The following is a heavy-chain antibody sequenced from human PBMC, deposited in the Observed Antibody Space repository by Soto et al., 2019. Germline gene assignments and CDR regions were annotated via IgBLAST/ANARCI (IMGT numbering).Heavy chain of an antibody. CDR2: ISGSGGST. CDR3: AKSLLLWFGEPYDAFDI. CDR1: GFTFSSYA. J-gene: IGHJ3*02. D-gene: IGHD3-10*01. Sequence: GSLRLSCAASGFTFSSYAMSWVRQAPGKGLEWVSAISGSGGSTYYADSVKGRFTISRDNSKNTLYLQMNSLRAEDTAVYYCAKSLLLWFGEPYDAFDIWGQGTMVTVSS. V-gene: IGHV3-23*01.